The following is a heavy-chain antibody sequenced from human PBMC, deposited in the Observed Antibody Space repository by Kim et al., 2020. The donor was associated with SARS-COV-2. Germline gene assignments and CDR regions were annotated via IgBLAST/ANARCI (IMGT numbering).Heavy chain of an antibody. J-gene: IGHJ5*02. V-gene: IGHV4-39*07. CDR1: GGSISSSSYY. Sequence: SETLSLTCTVSGGSISSSSYYWGWIRQPPGKGLEWIGSIYYSGSTYYNPSLKSRVTISVDTSKNQFSLKLSSVTAADTAVYYCARDLLAYCGGDCYFNPLDNWFDPWGQGTLVTVSS. CDR2: IYYSGST. CDR3: ARDLLAYCGGDCYFNPLDNWFDP. D-gene: IGHD2-21*02.